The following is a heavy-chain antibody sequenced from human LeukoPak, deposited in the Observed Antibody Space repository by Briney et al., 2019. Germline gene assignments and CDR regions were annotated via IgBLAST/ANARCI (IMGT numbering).Heavy chain of an antibody. Sequence: GESLQISCKGSGYSFTSYWIGRVRQMPGKGLEWMGIIYPGDSDTRYSPSFQGQVTISADKSISTAYLQWSSLKASDTAMYYCARTSVAAAGTGYYYYGMDVWGQGTTVTVSS. J-gene: IGHJ6*02. CDR1: GYSFTSYW. D-gene: IGHD6-13*01. CDR3: ARTSVAAAGTGYYYYGMDV. V-gene: IGHV5-51*01. CDR2: IYPGDSDT.